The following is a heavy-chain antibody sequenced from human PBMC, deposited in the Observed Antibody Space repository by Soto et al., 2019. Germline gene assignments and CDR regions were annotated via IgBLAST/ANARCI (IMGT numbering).Heavy chain of an antibody. D-gene: IGHD6-6*01. CDR2: ISGSGGST. Sequence: GGSLRLSCAASGFTFSSYAMSWVRQAPGKGLEWVSAISGSGGSTYYADSVKGRFTISRDNSKNTLYLQMNSLRAEDTAVYYCAKGQWGIPARLFYMDVWGKGTTVTVSS. V-gene: IGHV3-23*01. J-gene: IGHJ6*03. CDR3: AKGQWGIPARLFYMDV. CDR1: GFTFSSYA.